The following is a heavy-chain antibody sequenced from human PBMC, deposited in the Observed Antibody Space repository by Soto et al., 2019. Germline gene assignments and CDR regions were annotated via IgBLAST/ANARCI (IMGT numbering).Heavy chain of an antibody. D-gene: IGHD3-22*01. CDR3: AACEELYYYDSSNSNYYGMDV. CDR1: GFTFSSYA. CDR2: ISGSGGST. J-gene: IGHJ6*02. V-gene: IGHV3-23*01. Sequence: GGSLRLSCAASGFTFSSYAMSWVRQAPGKGLEWVSAISGSGGSTYYADSVKGRFTISRDNSKNTLYLQMNSLRAEDTAVYYCAACEELYYYDSSNSNYYGMDVWGQGTTVTVSS.